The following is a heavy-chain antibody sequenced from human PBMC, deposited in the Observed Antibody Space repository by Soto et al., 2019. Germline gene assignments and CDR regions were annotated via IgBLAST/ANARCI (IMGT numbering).Heavy chain of an antibody. CDR2: KSSDGSKI. Sequence: QVQLVESGGGAVQPGESLRLSCVASGFDFTYYAMHWVRQAPGKGLESVAVKSSDGSKIHHTDSVKGRFTISRDNSKNTLYLQMNSLRKEDTAVYFCAKDEGVGGTLGLFDYWGQGTLVSVSS. J-gene: IGHJ4*02. D-gene: IGHD1-26*01. CDR1: GFDFTYYA. V-gene: IGHV3-30*18. CDR3: AKDEGVGGTLGLFDY.